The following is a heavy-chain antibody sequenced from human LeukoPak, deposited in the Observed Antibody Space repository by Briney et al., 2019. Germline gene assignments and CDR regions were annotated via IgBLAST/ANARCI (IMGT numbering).Heavy chain of an antibody. CDR1: GFSFSDYY. D-gene: IGHD3-16*01. Sequence: GGSLRLSCAASGFSFSDYYMSWIRQAPGKGLEWVSYTSSHGDIRYYADSVKGRFTISRDNAKNLLYLQMNSLRAEDTAVYYCARFGSGWGSFDFWGQGTLVTVSP. CDR3: ARFGSGWGSFDF. J-gene: IGHJ4*02. CDR2: TSSHGDIR. V-gene: IGHV3-11*04.